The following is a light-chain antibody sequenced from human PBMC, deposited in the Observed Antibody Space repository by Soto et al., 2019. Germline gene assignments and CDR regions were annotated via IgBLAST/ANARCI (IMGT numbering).Light chain of an antibody. Sequence: IQMTQSPSTLSASVGDTVTITCRASESIYSWLAWYKQIPGKAPQLLIYKTSTLQGGVPSKFSGSGSGAEYTLTISSLQPDDFAPYYCQEYNTNSRTCGQGTRVENK. J-gene: IGKJ1*01. CDR3: QEYNTNSRT. CDR1: ESIYSW. V-gene: IGKV1-5*03. CDR2: KTS.